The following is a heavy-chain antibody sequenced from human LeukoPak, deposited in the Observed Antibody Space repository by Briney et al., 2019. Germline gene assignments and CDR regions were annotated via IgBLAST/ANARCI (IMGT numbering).Heavy chain of an antibody. V-gene: IGHV4-59*01. D-gene: IGHD3-9*01. CDR3: ARDSYDILTGYARFDP. Sequence: SETLSLTCTVSGGSISSYYWSWIRQPPGKGLEWIGYIYYSGSTNYNPSLKSRVTISVDTSKNQFSLKLSSVTAADTAVYYCARDSYDILTGYARFDPWGQGTLVTVSS. CDR1: GGSISSYY. J-gene: IGHJ5*02. CDR2: IYYSGST.